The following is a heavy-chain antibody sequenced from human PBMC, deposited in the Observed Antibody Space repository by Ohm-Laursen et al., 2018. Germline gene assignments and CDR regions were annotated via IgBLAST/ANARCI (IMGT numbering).Heavy chain of an antibody. CDR3: ARTSNWFDP. CDR2: IYYSGSN. Sequence: SDTLSLTCTVSGGSISSGGYYWSWIRQHPGKGLEWIGYIYYSGSNYYNPPLKSPVTISVDTSKNQFSLKLSSVTAADTAIYYCARTSNWFDPWGQGTLVTVSS. V-gene: IGHV4-31*01. J-gene: IGHJ5*02. CDR1: GGSISSGGYY.